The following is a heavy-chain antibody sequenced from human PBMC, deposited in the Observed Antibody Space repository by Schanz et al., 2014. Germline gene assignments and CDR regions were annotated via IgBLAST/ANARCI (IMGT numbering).Heavy chain of an antibody. CDR1: GFTFSSYA. V-gene: IGHV3-23*04. D-gene: IGHD1-26*01. Sequence: VQLVESGGTLVKPGGSLRLSCVVSGFTFSSYAMSWVRQAPGKGLEWVSAITDSGGSTYYADSVKGRFTISRDNSKNTLYLQMNSLRAEDSAVYYCAKVGPYSGSLGAFDIWGQGTMVTVSS. CDR3: AKVGPYSGSLGAFDI. CDR2: ITDSGGST. J-gene: IGHJ3*02.